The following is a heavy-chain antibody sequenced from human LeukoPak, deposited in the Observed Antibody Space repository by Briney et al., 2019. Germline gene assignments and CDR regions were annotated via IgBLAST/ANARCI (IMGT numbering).Heavy chain of an antibody. V-gene: IGHV4-39*01. J-gene: IGHJ6*02. CDR1: GGSVASTGCH. Sequence: PSGTLSLTCTVSGGSVASTGCHWGWIRQSPGKGLEWIGSAYYTGEIYSTPSLKSRLTISVDTSKNQFALTLTSVTAADTAVYYCGRHVSNGWDYHYGLDVWGQGTTVTVSS. CDR2: AYYTGEI. D-gene: IGHD6-19*01. CDR3: GRHVSNGWDYHYGLDV.